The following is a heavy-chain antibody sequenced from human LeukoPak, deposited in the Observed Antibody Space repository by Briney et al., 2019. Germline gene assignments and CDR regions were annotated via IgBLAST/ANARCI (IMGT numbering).Heavy chain of an antibody. D-gene: IGHD6-19*01. J-gene: IGHJ4*02. V-gene: IGHV4-59*01. CDR1: GGSISSYY. CDR2: IYYSGST. Sequence: SETLSLTCTVSGGSISSYYWSWIRQPPGKGLEWIGYIYYSGSTNHNPSLKSRVTISVDTSKNQFSLKLSSVTAADTAVYYCARDMSSGFDYWGQGTLVTVSS. CDR3: ARDMSSGFDY.